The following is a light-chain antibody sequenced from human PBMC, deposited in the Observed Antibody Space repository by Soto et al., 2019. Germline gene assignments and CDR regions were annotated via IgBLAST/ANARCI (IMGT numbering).Light chain of an antibody. CDR3: CSYAGTDTHVV. V-gene: IGLV2-11*01. J-gene: IGLJ2*01. CDR1: SSDVGGYDY. Sequence: QSVLTQPRSVSGSPGRSVTISCTGTSSDVGGYDYVSWYQHRPGKAPRVMIYDVTKRPSGVPDRFSGSKSGNTASLTISGGQAEDEAEYYCCSYAGTDTHVVFGGGTKLTVL. CDR2: DVT.